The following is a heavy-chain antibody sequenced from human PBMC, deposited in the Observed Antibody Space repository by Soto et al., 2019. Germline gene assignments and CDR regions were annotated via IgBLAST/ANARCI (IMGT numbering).Heavy chain of an antibody. V-gene: IGHV4-4*02. J-gene: IGHJ4*02. D-gene: IGHD6-13*01. CDR3: ARAQQQQLAAGDYFDY. CDR1: GGSISSSNW. CDR2: INHSGST. Sequence: SETLSLTCAVSGGSISSSNWWSWVRQPPGKGLEWIGEINHSGSTNYTPSLKSRVTISVDTSKNQFSLKLSSVTAADTAVYYCARAQQQQLAAGDYFDYWGQGTLVTVSS.